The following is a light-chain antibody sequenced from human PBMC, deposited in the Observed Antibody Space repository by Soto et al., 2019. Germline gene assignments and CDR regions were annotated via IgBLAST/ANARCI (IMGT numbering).Light chain of an antibody. CDR1: QRLSTTF. CDR2: GAS. Sequence: EIVLTQSPGTLSSSPGERVILSCRAIQRLSTTFLAWYQHKPGQAPRVLIYGASSRAPGIPDRFSGSGSGTDFTLTISSLQSEDFAVYYCQQYGSSPPITFGQGTRLEI. V-gene: IGKV3-20*01. CDR3: QQYGSSPPIT. J-gene: IGKJ5*01.